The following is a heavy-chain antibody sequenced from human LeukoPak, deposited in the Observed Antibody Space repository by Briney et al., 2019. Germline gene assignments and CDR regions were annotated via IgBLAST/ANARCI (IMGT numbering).Heavy chain of an antibody. Sequence: SWVRQPPGKGLEWVGFIRSKAYGGTTEYAASVKGRFTISRDDSKSIAYLQMNSLKTEDTAVYYCTRDLLSPYYDFWSGQYYYYGMDVWGQGTTVTVSS. CDR3: TRDLLSPYYDFWSGQYYYYGMDV. J-gene: IGHJ6*02. CDR2: IRSKAYGGTT. V-gene: IGHV3-49*02. D-gene: IGHD3-3*01.